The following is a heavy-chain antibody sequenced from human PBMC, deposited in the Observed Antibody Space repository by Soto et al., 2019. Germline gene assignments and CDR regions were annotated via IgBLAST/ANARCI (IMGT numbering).Heavy chain of an antibody. V-gene: IGHV3-49*03. D-gene: IGHD3-3*01. CDR1: GFTFGDYA. J-gene: IGHJ4*02. Sequence: GGSLRLSCTASGFTFGDYAVTWFRQAPGKGLEWVGFIRSKLYGGTTKYAASVEGRFTISRDDSKSIAYLQMNSPQTEDTAVYYCTREYLKVGFWSGYSALSDCWGQGTLVTVSS. CDR2: IRSKLYGGTT. CDR3: TREYLKVGFWSGYSALSDC.